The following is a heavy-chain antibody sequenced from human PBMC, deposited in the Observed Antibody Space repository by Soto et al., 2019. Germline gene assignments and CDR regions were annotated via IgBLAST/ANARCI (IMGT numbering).Heavy chain of an antibody. CDR1: GFSLSTTGVG. V-gene: IGHV2-5*02. CDR2: IYWDDDK. J-gene: IGHJ4*02. Sequence: QITLKESGPTLVKPTQTLTLTCTFSGFSLSTTGVGVGWVRQPPGQALEWLTLIYWDDDKRYSPSLKSRLTITKDTSKNQVVLTMTNMDPMDTATYYCTHRVASSTVFDSWGQGTLVTVSS. D-gene: IGHD5-12*01. CDR3: THRVASSTVFDS.